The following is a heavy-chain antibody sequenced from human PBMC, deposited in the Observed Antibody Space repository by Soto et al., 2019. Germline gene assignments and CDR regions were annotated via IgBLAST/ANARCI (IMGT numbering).Heavy chain of an antibody. J-gene: IGHJ3*02. V-gene: IGHV3-23*01. CDR3: AKDVVGARGSSNAFDI. CDR2: IDGSGGST. D-gene: IGHD1-26*01. Sequence: GGSLRLSCAASGFTFSSYAMSWVRQAPGKGLELVAAIDGSGGSTYYADSVKGRFTISRDNSKNTLYLKMNSLRAEDTSVYYCAKDVVGARGSSNAFDIWGQGTMVTVSS. CDR1: GFTFSSYA.